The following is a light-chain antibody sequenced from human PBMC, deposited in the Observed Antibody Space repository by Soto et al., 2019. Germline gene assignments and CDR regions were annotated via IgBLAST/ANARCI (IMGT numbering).Light chain of an antibody. J-gene: IGLJ2*01. CDR1: SSDVGGYNY. CDR2: EVN. CDR3: SSYTTSNTLVV. Sequence: QSALTQPASVSGSPGQSNTISCTGSSSDVGGYNYVSWYQQHPGKAPKLMIYEVNNRPSGVSNRFSGSKSGNTASLTISGLQSEDEADYYCSSYTTSNTLVVFGGGTKLTVL. V-gene: IGLV2-14*03.